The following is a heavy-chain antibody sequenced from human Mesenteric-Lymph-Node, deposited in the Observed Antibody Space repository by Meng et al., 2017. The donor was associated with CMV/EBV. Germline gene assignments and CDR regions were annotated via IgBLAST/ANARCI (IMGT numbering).Heavy chain of an antibody. CDR1: GGSISSSSYY. V-gene: IGHV4-39*07. Sequence: SETLFLTCTVSGGSISSSSYYWGWIRQPPGKGLEWIGSIYYSGSTYYNPSLKSRVTISEDTSKNQFSLKLSSVTAADTAVYYCARDSSIHYYDSSGYYLFDYWGQGTLVTVSS. CDR2: IYYSGST. J-gene: IGHJ4*02. CDR3: ARDSSIHYYDSSGYYLFDY. D-gene: IGHD3-22*01.